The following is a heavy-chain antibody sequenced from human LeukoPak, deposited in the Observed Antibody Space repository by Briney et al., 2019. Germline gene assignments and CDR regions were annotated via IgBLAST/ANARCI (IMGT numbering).Heavy chain of an antibody. CDR2: INWNGGST. V-gene: IGHV3-20*04. D-gene: IGHD3-10*01. CDR3: ARGYPYYGSGSSSFDY. CDR1: GFTFDDYG. J-gene: IGHJ4*02. Sequence: PGGSLRLSCAASGFTFDDYGMSWVRQAPGKGLEWVSGINWNGGSTGYADSVKGRFTISRDNAKNSLYLQMNSLRAEDTALYYCARGYPYYGSGSSSFDYWGQGTLVTVSS.